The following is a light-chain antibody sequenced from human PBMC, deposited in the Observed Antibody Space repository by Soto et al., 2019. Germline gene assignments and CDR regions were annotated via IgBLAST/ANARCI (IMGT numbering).Light chain of an antibody. CDR1: QSVSSD. CDR3: QQYGDSPLT. V-gene: IGKV3-20*01. J-gene: IGKJ3*01. Sequence: EIVMTQSPATLSVSPGERVTLSCRASQSVSSDLAWYQQKPGQAPRLLIYGASSRDAAVPDRFTGSGSGTDFALTISRLEPEDFGVYYCQQYGDSPLTSGPGTKVDIK. CDR2: GAS.